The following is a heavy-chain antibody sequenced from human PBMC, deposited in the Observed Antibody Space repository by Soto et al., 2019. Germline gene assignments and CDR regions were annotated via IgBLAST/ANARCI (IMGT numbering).Heavy chain of an antibody. Sequence: SETLSLTCTVSGGSISNYYWSWIRQPPGKGLEWIGYIYYSGSTNYNPSLKSRVTISVDTSKNQFSMKMSSVTAADTAVYYCARRWGGTFDIWGQGTMVT. J-gene: IGHJ3*02. D-gene: IGHD3-10*01. CDR1: GGSISNYY. V-gene: IGHV4-59*08. CDR2: IYYSGST. CDR3: ARRWGGTFDI.